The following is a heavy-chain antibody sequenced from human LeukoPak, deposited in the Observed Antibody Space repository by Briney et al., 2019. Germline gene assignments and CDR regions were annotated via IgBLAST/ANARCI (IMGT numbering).Heavy chain of an antibody. CDR3: AKDRGYSSSWALFDY. J-gene: IGHJ4*02. Sequence: PGGSLRLSCAASGFTFSSYAMSWVRQAPGKGLEWVSAISGSGGSTYYADSVKGRFTFSRDNSKNTLYLQMNSLRAEDTAVYYCAKDRGYSSSWALFDYWGQGTLVTVSS. CDR1: GFTFSSYA. V-gene: IGHV3-23*01. D-gene: IGHD6-13*01. CDR2: ISGSGGST.